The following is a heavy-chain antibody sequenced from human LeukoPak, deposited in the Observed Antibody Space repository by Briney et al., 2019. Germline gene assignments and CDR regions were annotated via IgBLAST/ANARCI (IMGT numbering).Heavy chain of an antibody. CDR2: IYYSGST. D-gene: IGHD4-11*01. CDR3: ARSSGLTVTTFYYYYGMDV. J-gene: IGHJ6*02. Sequence: SETLSLTCTVSGGSISSYYWSWIRQPPGKGLEWIGYIYYSGSTNYNPSLKSRVTISVDTSKNQFSPKLSSVTAADTAVYYCARSSGLTVTTFYYYYGMDVWGQGTTVTVSS. CDR1: GGSISSYY. V-gene: IGHV4-59*01.